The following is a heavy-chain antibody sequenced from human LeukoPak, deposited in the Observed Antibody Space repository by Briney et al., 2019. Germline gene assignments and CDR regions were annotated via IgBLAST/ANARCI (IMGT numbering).Heavy chain of an antibody. CDR1: GVSFSGYY. V-gene: IGHV4-34*01. CDR3: ACIGPTSSDIVVVPAAMDAFDV. D-gene: IGHD2-2*01. CDR2: INHSRST. Sequence: SETLSFTCAGYGVSFSGYYWGWLRQPPGMGLEWWGEINHSRSTYYRPSLKSRVTISVDTSKNQFSLKLSSVTAATTAVYCGACIGPTSSDIVVVPAAMDAFDVWGQETMVTVSS. J-gene: IGHJ3*01.